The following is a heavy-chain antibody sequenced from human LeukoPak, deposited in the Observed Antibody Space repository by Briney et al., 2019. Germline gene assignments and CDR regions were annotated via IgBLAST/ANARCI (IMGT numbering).Heavy chain of an antibody. J-gene: IGHJ6*03. CDR1: GGSISSYY. D-gene: IGHD3-16*02. Sequence: SETLSLTCTVSGGSISSYYWSWIRQPPGKGLEWIGYIYTSGSTNYNPSLKSRVTISVDTSKNQFSLKLSSVTAADTAVYYCARLSVSYYYMDVWGKGTTVTVSS. CDR2: IYTSGST. V-gene: IGHV4-4*09. CDR3: ARLSVSYYYMDV.